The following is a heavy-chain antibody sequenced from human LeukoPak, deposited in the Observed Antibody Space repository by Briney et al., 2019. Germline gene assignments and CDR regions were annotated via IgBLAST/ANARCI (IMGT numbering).Heavy chain of an antibody. D-gene: IGHD3-22*01. CDR3: AREKYYDSSGYYYANDAFDI. J-gene: IGHJ3*02. Sequence: KPSETLSLTCTVSGGSVSSGSYYWSWIRQPPGKGLEWIGYIYYSGSNNYNPSLKSRVTISVDTSKNQFSLKLSSVTAADTAVYYCAREKYYDSSGYYYANDAFDIWGQGTMVTVSS. CDR2: IYYSGSN. V-gene: IGHV4-61*01. CDR1: GGSVSSGSYY.